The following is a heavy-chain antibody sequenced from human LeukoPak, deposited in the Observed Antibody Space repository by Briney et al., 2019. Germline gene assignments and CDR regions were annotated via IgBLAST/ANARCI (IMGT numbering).Heavy chain of an antibody. V-gene: IGHV3-23*01. CDR2: ISGSGVGT. Sequence: GGSLRLSCAASGFTFSSYAMSWVRQVPGMGLEWVSSISGSGVGTYYADSVKGRFTISRDSSKNTLYLQMNTLKAEDTAVYFCARADGVELLWFGELLYGMDVWGQGTTATVSS. D-gene: IGHD3-10*01. CDR3: ARADGVELLWFGELLYGMDV. CDR1: GFTFSSYA. J-gene: IGHJ6*02.